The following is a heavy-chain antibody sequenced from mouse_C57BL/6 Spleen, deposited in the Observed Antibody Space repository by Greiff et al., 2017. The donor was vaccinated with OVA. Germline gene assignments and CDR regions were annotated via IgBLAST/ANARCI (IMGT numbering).Heavy chain of an antibody. CDR2: IDPETGGT. J-gene: IGHJ3*01. V-gene: IGHV1-15*01. CDR3: TRRGIYYDYVRFAY. D-gene: IGHD2-4*01. Sequence: VKLMESGAELVRPGASVTLSCKASGYTFTDYEMHWVKQTPVHGLEWIGAIDPETGGTAYNQKFKGKAILTADKSSSTAYMELRSLTSEDSAVYYCTRRGIYYDYVRFAYWGQGTLVTVSA. CDR1: GYTFTDYE.